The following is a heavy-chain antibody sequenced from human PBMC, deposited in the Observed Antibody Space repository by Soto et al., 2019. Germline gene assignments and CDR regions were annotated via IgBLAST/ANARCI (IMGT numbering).Heavy chain of an antibody. J-gene: IGHJ1*01. Sequence: SLLLSCTVSGFIFEDFAMHWVRQAPGQGLEWVSGINWNGVNKGYAESVLGRFTISRDNAKKSLYLDMNYLRPEDTALYFCAKDVDRLGELWGYFQSWGQGTMVTVSS. CDR1: GFIFEDFA. V-gene: IGHV3-9*01. D-gene: IGHD3-16*01. CDR2: INWNGVNK. CDR3: AKDVDRLGELWGYFQS.